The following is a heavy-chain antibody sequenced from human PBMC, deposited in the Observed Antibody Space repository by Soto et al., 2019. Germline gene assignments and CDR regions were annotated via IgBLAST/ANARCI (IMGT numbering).Heavy chain of an antibody. D-gene: IGHD1-7*01. Sequence: SETLSLTCAVYGGSFSGYYWSWIRQPPGKGLEWIGEINHSGSTNYNPSLKSRVTISVDTSKNQFSLKLSSVTAADTAVYYCARGLSTGTTGDDYWGQGTLVTVSS. J-gene: IGHJ4*02. CDR1: GGSFSGYY. CDR2: INHSGST. V-gene: IGHV4-34*01. CDR3: ARGLSTGTTGDDY.